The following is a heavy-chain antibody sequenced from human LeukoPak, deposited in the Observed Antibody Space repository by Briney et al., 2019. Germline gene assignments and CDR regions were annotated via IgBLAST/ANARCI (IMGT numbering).Heavy chain of an antibody. V-gene: IGHV4-34*01. J-gene: IGHJ4*02. D-gene: IGHD3-22*01. Sequence: SETLSLTCAVYGGSFSGYCWSWIRQPPGKGLEWIGGINHSGSTNYNPSLKSRVTISVDTSKNQFSLKLSSVTAADTAVYYCARHGKRNYYDSSGYYKYWGQGTLVTVSS. CDR2: INHSGST. CDR3: ARHGKRNYYDSSGYYKY. CDR1: GGSFSGYC.